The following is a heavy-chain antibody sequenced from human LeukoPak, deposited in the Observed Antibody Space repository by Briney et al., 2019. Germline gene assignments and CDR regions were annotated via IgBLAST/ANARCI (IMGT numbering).Heavy chain of an antibody. D-gene: IGHD1-1*01. CDR1: GFTVSSNY. CDR3: AKEDGTGSVYYYYGMDV. J-gene: IGHJ6*02. CDR2: ISGSGGST. V-gene: IGHV3-23*01. Sequence: PGGSLRLSCAASGFTVSSNYMSWVRQAPGKGLEWVSAISGSGGSTYYADSVKGRFTISRDNSKNTLYLQMNSLRAEDTAVYYCAKEDGTGSVYYYYGMDVWGQGTTVTVSS.